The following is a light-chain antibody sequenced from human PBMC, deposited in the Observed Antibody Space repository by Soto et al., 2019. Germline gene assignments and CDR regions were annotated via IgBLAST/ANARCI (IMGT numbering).Light chain of an antibody. Sequence: DIQMTQSPSSLSASVGDRVTITCRASQGIRSDLGWYQQKAGKAPKRLIYDASTLQSGVPSRFKGSGSGTEFTLTISSLQPEDFATYYCLHQNSCLALSFGGGTKVEIK. CDR1: QGIRSD. V-gene: IGKV1-17*01. CDR2: DAS. J-gene: IGKJ4*01. CDR3: LHQNSCLALS.